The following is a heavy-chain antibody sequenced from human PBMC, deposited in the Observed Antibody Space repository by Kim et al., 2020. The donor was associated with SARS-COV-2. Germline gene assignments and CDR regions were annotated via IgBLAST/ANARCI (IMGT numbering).Heavy chain of an antibody. CDR3: ARDGKWLRDIWFDP. J-gene: IGHJ5*02. D-gene: IGHD5-18*01. Sequence: VESVKGRCTIPKDNAKNSLYLQMNSLRAEDTAVYYCARDGKWLRDIWFDPWGQGTLVTVSS. V-gene: IGHV3-7*01.